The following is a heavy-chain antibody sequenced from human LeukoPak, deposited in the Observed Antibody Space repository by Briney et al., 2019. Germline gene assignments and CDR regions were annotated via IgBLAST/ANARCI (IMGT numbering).Heavy chain of an antibody. CDR3: ARTYYYGSGSYYEHRDAFDI. CDR1: GGSFSGYY. V-gene: IGHV4-34*01. J-gene: IGHJ3*02. Sequence: SETLSLTCAVYGGSFSGYYWSWIRQPPGKGPEWIGVINHSGSTNYNPSLKSRVTISVDTSKNQFSLKLSSVTAADTALYYCARTYYYGSGSYYEHRDAFDIWGQGTMVTVSS. CDR2: INHSGST. D-gene: IGHD3-10*01.